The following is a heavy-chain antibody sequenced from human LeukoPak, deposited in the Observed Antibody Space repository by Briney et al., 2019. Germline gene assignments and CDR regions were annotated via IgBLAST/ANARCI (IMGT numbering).Heavy chain of an antibody. CDR3: SRDRHCIGSTCYGL. V-gene: IGHV3-21*01. D-gene: IGHD2-2*01. Sequence: GGSLRLSCAASGFTFSSYSMNWVRQAPGKGLEWASSISSSSSYIYYADSVKGRFIISRDNSKNTLYLQMNSLRAEDTAVYYCSRDRHCIGSTCYGLWGQGTRVTVSS. CDR1: GFTFSSYS. J-gene: IGHJ4*02. CDR2: ISSSSSYI.